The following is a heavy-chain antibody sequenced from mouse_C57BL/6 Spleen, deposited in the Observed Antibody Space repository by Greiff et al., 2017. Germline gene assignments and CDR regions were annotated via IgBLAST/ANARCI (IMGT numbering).Heavy chain of an antibody. V-gene: IGHV1-82*01. Sequence: QVQLQQSGPELVKPGASVKISCEASGYAFSSSWMNWVKQRPGKGLEWIGRIYPGDGDTNYNGKFKGKATLTADKSSSTAYMQLSSLTSEDSAVYFCARERVSYGSSPYYYAMDYWGQGTSVTVSS. CDR1: GYAFSSSW. CDR3: ARERVSYGSSPYYYAMDY. D-gene: IGHD1-1*01. CDR2: IYPGDGDT. J-gene: IGHJ4*01.